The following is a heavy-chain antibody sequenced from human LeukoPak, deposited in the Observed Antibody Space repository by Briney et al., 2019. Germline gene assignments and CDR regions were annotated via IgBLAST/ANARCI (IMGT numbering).Heavy chain of an antibody. CDR1: GFTFSSHA. V-gene: IGHV3-23*01. D-gene: IGHD5-18*01. CDR2: VSGSGDNT. Sequence: GGSLRLSCAASGFTFSSHAMSWVRQAPGEGLEWVSAVSGSGDNTYYADSVKGRFTISRDNSKNRLYLHMSSLRAEDTAVYYCACTAYYYYYLDVWGKGTTVTVSS. J-gene: IGHJ6*03. CDR3: ACTAYYYYYLDV.